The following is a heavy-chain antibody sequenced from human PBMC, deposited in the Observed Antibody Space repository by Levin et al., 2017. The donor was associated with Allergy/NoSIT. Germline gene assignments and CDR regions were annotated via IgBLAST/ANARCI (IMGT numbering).Heavy chain of an antibody. V-gene: IGHV3-48*01. CDR1: GFTFSSYS. CDR2: ISSSSSTI. Sequence: GGSLRLSCAASGFTFSSYSMNWVRQAPGKGLEWVSYISSSSSTIYYADSVKGRFTISRDNAKNSLYLQMNSLRAEDTAVYYCARAPPPYYDILTGFWYYYYYMDVWGKGTTVTVSS. J-gene: IGHJ6*03. D-gene: IGHD3-9*01. CDR3: ARAPPPYYDILTGFWYYYYYMDV.